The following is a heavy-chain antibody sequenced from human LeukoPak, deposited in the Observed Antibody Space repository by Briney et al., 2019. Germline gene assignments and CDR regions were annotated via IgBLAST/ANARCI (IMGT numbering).Heavy chain of an antibody. CDR1: GYTLTELS. J-gene: IGHJ4*02. CDR3: ATADLVRSVAGPETRFDY. D-gene: IGHD6-19*01. CDR2: FDPEDGET. V-gene: IGHV1-24*01. Sequence: ASVKVSCKVSGYTLTELSMHWVRQAPAKGLEWMGGFDPEDGETIYAQKFQGRVTMTEDTSTDTAYMELSSLRSEDTAVYYCATADLVRSVAGPETRFDYWGQGTLVTVSS.